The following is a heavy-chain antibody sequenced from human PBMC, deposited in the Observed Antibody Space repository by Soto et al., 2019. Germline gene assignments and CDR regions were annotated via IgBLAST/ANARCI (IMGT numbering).Heavy chain of an antibody. CDR2: IYYSGST. Sequence: PSETLSLTCTVSGGSISSYYWSWIRQPPGKGLEWIGYIYYSGSTDYNPALKSRVTISVDTSKNQFSLKLSSVTAADTAVYYCARALTIFGVDAFDIWGQGTMVTVS. CDR1: GGSISSYY. D-gene: IGHD3-3*01. V-gene: IGHV4-59*01. CDR3: ARALTIFGVDAFDI. J-gene: IGHJ3*02.